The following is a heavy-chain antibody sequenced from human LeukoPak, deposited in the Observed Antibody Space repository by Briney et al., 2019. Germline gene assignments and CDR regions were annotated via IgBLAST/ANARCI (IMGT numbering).Heavy chain of an antibody. Sequence: SGPALVKPTQTLTLTCTFSGFSLSTSGMCVSWIRQPPGKALEWLALIDWDDDKYYSTSLKTRLTISKDTSKNQVVLTMTNMDPVDTATYYCARRYYDSSGYIDYFDYWGQGTLVTVSS. CDR2: IDWDDDK. J-gene: IGHJ4*02. CDR1: GFSLSTSGMC. V-gene: IGHV2-70*01. CDR3: ARRYYDSSGYIDYFDY. D-gene: IGHD3-22*01.